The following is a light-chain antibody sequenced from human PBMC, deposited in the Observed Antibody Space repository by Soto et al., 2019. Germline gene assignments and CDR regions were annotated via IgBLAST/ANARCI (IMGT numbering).Light chain of an antibody. V-gene: IGLV1-47*01. CDR3: AAWDDSLSGWV. CDR2: RNN. J-gene: IGLJ3*02. Sequence: QSVLTPAPSASGTPGQRVTISCSGSSSNIGSNYVYWYQQLPGTAPKLLIYRNNQRPSGVPDRFSGSKSGTSASLAISGLRTEDEADYYCAAWDDSLSGWVFGGGTKLTVL. CDR1: SSNIGSNY.